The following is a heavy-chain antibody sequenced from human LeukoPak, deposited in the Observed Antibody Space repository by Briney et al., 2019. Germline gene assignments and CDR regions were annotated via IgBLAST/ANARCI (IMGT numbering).Heavy chain of an antibody. J-gene: IGHJ6*03. CDR2: IIPIFGTA. V-gene: IGHV1-69*13. Sequence: SVKVSCKASGGTLSSYAMSWVRQAPGQGLERMGGIIPIFGTANYAQKFQGRVTITADESTSTAYMELSSLRSEDTAVYYCASPYCSGGSCYYYYYYMDVWGKGTTVTVSS. CDR3: ASPYCSGGSCYYYYYYMDV. D-gene: IGHD2-15*01. CDR1: GGTLSSYA.